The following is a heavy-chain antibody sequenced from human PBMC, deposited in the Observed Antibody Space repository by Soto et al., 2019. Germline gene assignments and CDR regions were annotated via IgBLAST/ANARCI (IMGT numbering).Heavy chain of an antibody. J-gene: IGHJ5*02. CDR2: ISGSSSYI. CDR1: GFTFSDYN. Sequence: EVQLVESGGGLFKPGGSLRLSCAASGFTFSDYNMNWVRQAPGKGLEWVSSISGSSSYIYYADSMKGRFTISRDNAQNSLNLPMNSLRAEDTAFYFCAXXXXXXXXXXYYGSGSXHNLNWFDPWGXGTLVTVSS. D-gene: IGHD3-10*01. CDR3: AXXXXXXXXXXYYGSGSXHNLNWFDP. V-gene: IGHV3-21*01.